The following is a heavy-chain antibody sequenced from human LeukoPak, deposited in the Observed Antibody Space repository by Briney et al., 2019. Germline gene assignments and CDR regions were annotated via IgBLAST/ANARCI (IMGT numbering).Heavy chain of an antibody. D-gene: IGHD3-22*01. Sequence: SETLSLTCTVSGGSISSSSYYWGWIRQPPGKGLEWIGSIYYNGSTYYNPSLKSRVTISVDTSKNQFSLKLSSVTAADTAVYYCARRRSGYSLDYWGQGTLVTVSS. J-gene: IGHJ4*02. CDR2: IYYNGST. CDR3: ARRRSGYSLDY. V-gene: IGHV4-39*01. CDR1: GGSISSSSYY.